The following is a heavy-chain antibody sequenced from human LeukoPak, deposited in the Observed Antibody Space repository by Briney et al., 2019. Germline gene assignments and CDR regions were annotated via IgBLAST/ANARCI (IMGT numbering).Heavy chain of an antibody. J-gene: IGHJ6*02. CDR3: AKEFKDIVVVVAASPPYGMDV. Sequence: GGSLRLSCAASGFTFSSYGMHWVRQAPGKGLEWVAFIRYDGSNKYYADSVKGRFPISRDNSKNTLYLQMNSLRAEDTAVYYCAKEFKDIVVVVAASPPYGMDVWGQGTTVTVSS. D-gene: IGHD2-15*01. V-gene: IGHV3-30*02. CDR1: GFTFSSYG. CDR2: IRYDGSNK.